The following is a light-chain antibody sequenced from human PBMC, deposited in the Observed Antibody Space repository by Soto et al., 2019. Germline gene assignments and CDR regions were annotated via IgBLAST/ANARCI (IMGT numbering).Light chain of an antibody. CDR2: WAS. CDR3: QQYYTNPVT. V-gene: IGKV4-1*01. J-gene: IGKJ1*01. Sequence: DIVMTQSPDSLAVSLGERATINCKSSQTVLHGSNYLAWYQQKLGQSPKLLIYWASTRESGVPDRFSGSGSGTDFTLTINTLQAEDVAVYYCQQYYTNPVTFGQGTRVEIK. CDR1: QTVLHGSNY.